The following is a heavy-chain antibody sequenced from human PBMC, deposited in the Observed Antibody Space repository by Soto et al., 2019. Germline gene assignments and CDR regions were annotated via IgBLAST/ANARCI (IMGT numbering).Heavy chain of an antibody. CDR1: GFPFSSYS. D-gene: IGHD5-12*01. CDR2: ISSSSYI. Sequence: PVGSLSLSCAASGFPFSSYSMNWVRQAPGKGLEWVSSISSSSYIYYADSLQGRFTISRDNAKNSLYLQMNSLRAEDTAVYYCARGPPMATITFFAYWGQGTLVTVSS. V-gene: IGHV3-21*01. J-gene: IGHJ4*02. CDR3: ARGPPMATITFFAY.